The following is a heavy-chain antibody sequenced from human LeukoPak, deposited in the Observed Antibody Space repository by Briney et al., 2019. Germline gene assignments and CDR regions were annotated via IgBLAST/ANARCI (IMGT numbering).Heavy chain of an antibody. J-gene: IGHJ4*02. V-gene: IGHV1-18*01. D-gene: IGHD1-7*01. CDR3: ARATPIENWNYEDY. Sequence: GASVKVSCKASGYTFTSYGISWVRQAPGQGLEWMGWISAYNGNTNYAQKLQGRVTMTTDTSTSTAYLELRSLRSDDTAVYYSARATPIENWNYEDYWGQGTLVTVSS. CDR1: GYTFTSYG. CDR2: ISAYNGNT.